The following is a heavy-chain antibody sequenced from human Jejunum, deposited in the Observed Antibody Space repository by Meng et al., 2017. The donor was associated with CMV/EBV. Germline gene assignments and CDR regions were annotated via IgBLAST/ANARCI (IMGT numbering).Heavy chain of an antibody. CDR3: ARESSSRYCSSTSCSNWFDP. J-gene: IGHJ5*02. CDR2: IIPIFGTA. V-gene: IGHV1-69*05. Sequence: SYAISWVRQAPGQGLEWMGGIIPIFGTANYAQKFQGRVTITTDESTSTAYMELSSLRSEDTAVYYCARESSSRYCSSTSCSNWFDPWGQGTLVTV. D-gene: IGHD2-2*01. CDR1: SYA.